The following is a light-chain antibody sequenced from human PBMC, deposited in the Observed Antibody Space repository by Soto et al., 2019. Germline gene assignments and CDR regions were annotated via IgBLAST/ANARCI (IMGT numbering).Light chain of an antibody. CDR3: EQHYCLPQT. J-gene: IGKJ1*01. CDR1: HTVLYSSHNKNY. CDR2: WAS. Sequence: IVMTQSPDSLTVSLGERATINCKSNHTVLYSSHNKNYLTWYQQKAGQPPKLLIYWASTRESGVPDRFSGSGSGTDFTLTISSLQAEDVAVYYGEQHYCLPQTFGRGTKVEIK. V-gene: IGKV4-1*01.